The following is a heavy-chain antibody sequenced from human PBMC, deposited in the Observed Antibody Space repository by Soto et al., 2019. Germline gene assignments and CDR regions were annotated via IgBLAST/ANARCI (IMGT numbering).Heavy chain of an antibody. D-gene: IGHD5-18*01. Sequence: SETLSLTCTVSGASVSTGAYYWGWVRQRPGRGLEWIGYVYESGYTYYNMSLKSRLTISLDRSNNQFSLGLTSVTAADTAVYYCVRALRHTAMAYPWFDPWGQGTLVTVSS. V-gene: IGHV4-31*03. CDR2: VYESGYT. CDR3: VRALRHTAMAYPWFDP. J-gene: IGHJ5*02. CDR1: GASVSTGAYY.